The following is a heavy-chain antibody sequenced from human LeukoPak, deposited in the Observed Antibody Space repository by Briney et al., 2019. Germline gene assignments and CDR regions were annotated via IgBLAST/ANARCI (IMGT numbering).Heavy chain of an antibody. CDR3: ARGGPVSSSSDDAFDI. CDR1: GGTFSSYA. CDR2: IIPILGIA. D-gene: IGHD6-13*01. J-gene: IGHJ3*02. Sequence: SVKVSCKASGGTFSSYAISWVRQAPGQGLEWMGRIIPILGIANYAQKFQGRVTITADKSTSTAYMELSSLRSEDTAVYYCARGGPVSSSSDDAFDIWGQGTMVTVSS. V-gene: IGHV1-69*04.